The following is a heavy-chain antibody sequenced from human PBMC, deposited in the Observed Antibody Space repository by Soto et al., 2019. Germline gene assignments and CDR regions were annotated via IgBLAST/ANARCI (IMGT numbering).Heavy chain of an antibody. CDR3: ARGRYGDY. J-gene: IGHJ4*02. CDR2: ISAHNGNT. CDR1: GYGFTTYG. V-gene: IGHV1-18*01. D-gene: IGHD1-1*01. Sequence: QIHLVQSGAEVKKPGASVKVSCKGSGYGFTTYGITWVRQAPGQGLEWMAWISAHNGNTHYAQKLQGRVTVNRDTPTSTAYMELRSLRSDDTAVYYCARGRYGDYWGQGALVTVSS.